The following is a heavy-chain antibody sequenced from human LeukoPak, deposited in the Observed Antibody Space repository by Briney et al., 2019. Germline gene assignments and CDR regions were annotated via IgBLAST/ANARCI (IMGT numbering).Heavy chain of an antibody. D-gene: IGHD4-17*01. V-gene: IGHV4-34*01. CDR1: GGSFSGYY. J-gene: IGHJ4*02. Sequence: SETLSLTCAVYGGSFSGYYWSWIRQPPGKGLEWIGEINHSGSTNYNPSLKSRVTISVDTSKNQFSLKLSSVTAADTAVYYCARSGDYGDSFDYWGQGTLVTVSS. CDR2: INHSGST. CDR3: ARSGDYGDSFDY.